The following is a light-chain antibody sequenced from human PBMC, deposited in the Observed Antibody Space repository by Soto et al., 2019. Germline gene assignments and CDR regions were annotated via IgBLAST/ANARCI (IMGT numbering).Light chain of an antibody. CDR2: AAS. Sequence: DIHMTQSPSSLSASVGDRVTITCRASQSIKNYLNWYQQKFGEAPKLLINAASSLQSGVPSRFSGSGSGTDFTLTISSLQPEDFAPYYCQQSYSTLALTFGGGTKVEMK. J-gene: IGKJ4*01. V-gene: IGKV1-39*01. CDR3: QQSYSTLALT. CDR1: QSIKNY.